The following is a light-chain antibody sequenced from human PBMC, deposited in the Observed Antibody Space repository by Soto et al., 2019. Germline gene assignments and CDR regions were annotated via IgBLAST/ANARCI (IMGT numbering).Light chain of an antibody. CDR2: VNT. CDR3: QSYDSSLSGVV. J-gene: IGLJ3*02. CDR1: SSNIGAGYD. V-gene: IGLV1-40*01. Sequence: QSVLTQPPSVSGAPGQRVTISCTGSSSNIGAGYDVHWYQQLPGSAPKLLIFVNTNRPSGVPDRFSGSKSGTSVSLAITGLQAEDEADYYCQSYDSSLSGVVFGGGTKVT.